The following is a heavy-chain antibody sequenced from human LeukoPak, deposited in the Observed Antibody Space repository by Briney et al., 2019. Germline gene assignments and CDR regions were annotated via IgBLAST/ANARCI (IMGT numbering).Heavy chain of an antibody. CDR1: GFTFSSHG. CDR2: IRYDGSNK. J-gene: IGHJ4*02. CDR3: ARGGEYSSSSSTEFDY. Sequence: PGGSLRLSCAASGFTFSSHGMHWVRQAPGKGLEWVAFIRYDGSNKYYADSVKGRFTISRDNSKNTLYLQMNSLRAEDTAVYYCARGGEYSSSSSTEFDYWGQGTLVTVSS. V-gene: IGHV3-30*02. D-gene: IGHD6-6*01.